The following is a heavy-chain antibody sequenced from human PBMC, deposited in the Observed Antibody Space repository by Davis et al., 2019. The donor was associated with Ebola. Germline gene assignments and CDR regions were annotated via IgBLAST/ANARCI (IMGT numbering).Heavy chain of an antibody. CDR1: GGSFSGYY. J-gene: IGHJ4*02. CDR3: ARGRHRTNWYSSSSPSTYFDY. D-gene: IGHD6-13*01. Sequence: MPSETLSLTCAVYGGSFSGYYWSWIRQPPGKGLEWIGEINHSGSTNYNPSLKSRVTISVDTSKNQFSLKLSSVTPEDTAVYYCARGRHRTNWYSSSSPSTYFDYWGQGTLVTVSS. V-gene: IGHV4-34*01. CDR2: INHSGST.